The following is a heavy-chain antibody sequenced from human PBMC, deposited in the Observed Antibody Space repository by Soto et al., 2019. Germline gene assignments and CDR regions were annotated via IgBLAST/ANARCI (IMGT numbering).Heavy chain of an antibody. CDR3: ARRGKWISIFDC. CDR1: GYSITEGFS. V-gene: IGHV4-38-2*02. CDR2: IFHSGAA. D-gene: IGHD5-12*01. Sequence: SETLSLTCTVSGYSITEGFSWGWIRQSPGKGLEWIGNIFHSGAAQYNPSLKRRVTISVDTSKNRFSLRLSSVTAADTAVYFCARRGKWISIFDCWRQGALVTVSS. J-gene: IGHJ4*02.